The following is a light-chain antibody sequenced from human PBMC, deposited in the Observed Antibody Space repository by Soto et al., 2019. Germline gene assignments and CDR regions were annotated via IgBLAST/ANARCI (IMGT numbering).Light chain of an antibody. V-gene: IGLV1-44*01. Sequence: QSVLTQPPSASGTPGQRVTISCSGSSSNIGSHTINWYQQLPGTAPKLLIYGNDLRPSGVPDRFSGSKSGTSASLAIRGLQSEDEADYYCSTWDDSLNVVFGGGTQLTVL. J-gene: IGLJ2*01. CDR1: SSNIGSHT. CDR2: GND. CDR3: STWDDSLNVV.